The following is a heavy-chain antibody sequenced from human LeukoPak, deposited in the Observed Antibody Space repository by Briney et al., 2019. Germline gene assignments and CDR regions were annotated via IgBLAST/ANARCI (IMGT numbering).Heavy chain of an antibody. CDR1: GGSISSYY. J-gene: IGHJ6*02. V-gene: IGHV4-59*08. Sequence: PSETLSLTCTVSGGSISSYYWSWIRQSPGKGLEWIGYIYYSGSTNYNPSLKSRVTMSGDTSKRQFSLKLSSVTAADTAVYYCARHVSGDYAWLDVWGQGTTVTVSS. CDR2: IYYSGST. CDR3: ARHVSGDYAWLDV. D-gene: IGHD4-17*01.